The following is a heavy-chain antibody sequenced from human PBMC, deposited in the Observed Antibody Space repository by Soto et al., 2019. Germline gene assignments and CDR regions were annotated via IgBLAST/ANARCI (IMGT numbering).Heavy chain of an antibody. CDR2: ISSSSSYI. CDR3: ARDLMYYGSGSYYNYFDY. CDR1: GFTFSSYS. J-gene: IGHJ4*02. D-gene: IGHD3-10*01. Sequence: GGSLRLSCAASGFTFSSYSMNWVRQAPGKGLEWVSSISSSSSYIYYADSVKGRFTISRDNAKNSLYLQMNSLRAEDTAVYYCARDLMYYGSGSYYNYFDYWGQGTLVTVSS. V-gene: IGHV3-21*01.